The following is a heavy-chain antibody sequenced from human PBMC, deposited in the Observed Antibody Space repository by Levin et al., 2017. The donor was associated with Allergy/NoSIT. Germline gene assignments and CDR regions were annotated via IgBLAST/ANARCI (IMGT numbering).Heavy chain of an antibody. J-gene: IGHJ4*02. D-gene: IGHD5-24*01. CDR2: IIPIFGTA. CDR3: ARERVEMATRSYYYFDY. V-gene: IGHV1-69*13. CDR1: GGTFSSYA. Sequence: SVKVSCKASGGTFSSYAISWVRQAPGQGLEWMGGIIPIFGTANYAQKFQGRVTITADESTSTAYMELSSLRSEDTAVYYCARERVEMATRSYYYFDYWGQGTLVTVSS.